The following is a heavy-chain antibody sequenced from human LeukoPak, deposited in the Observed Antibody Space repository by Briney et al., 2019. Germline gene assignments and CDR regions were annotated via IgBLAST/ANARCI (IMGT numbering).Heavy chain of an antibody. V-gene: IGHV3-48*01. Sequence: GGSLRLSCAASGFTFSSYSMNWVRQAPGKGLEWVSYISSSSSTIYYADSVKGRFTISRDNAKNLLYLQMNSLRAEDTAVYYCAKDPPGYNYGYLDSWGQGTLVTVSS. J-gene: IGHJ4*02. CDR3: AKDPPGYNYGYLDS. CDR1: GFTFSSYS. D-gene: IGHD5-18*01. CDR2: ISSSSSTI.